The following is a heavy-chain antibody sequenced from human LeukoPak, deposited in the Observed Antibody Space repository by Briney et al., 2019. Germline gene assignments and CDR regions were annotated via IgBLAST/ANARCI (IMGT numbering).Heavy chain of an antibody. D-gene: IGHD6-13*01. CDR3: ARGQARHSSSWHYFDY. V-gene: IGHV4-34*01. Sequence: KPSETLSLTCAVSGVSFSGYYWSWIRPPPGKGLEWIGEINHSGSTNYNPSLKSRVTISVDTSKNQFSLKLSSVTAADTAVYYCARGQARHSSSWHYFDYWGQGTLVTVSS. CDR2: INHSGST. J-gene: IGHJ4*02. CDR1: GVSFSGYY.